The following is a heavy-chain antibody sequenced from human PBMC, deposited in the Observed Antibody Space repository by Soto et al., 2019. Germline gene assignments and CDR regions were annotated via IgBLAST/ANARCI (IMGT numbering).Heavy chain of an antibody. CDR3: ARYLPMVRGVIITSPYYYYGMDV. V-gene: IGHV1-69*13. J-gene: IGHJ6*02. D-gene: IGHD3-10*01. CDR1: GGTFSSYA. CDR2: IIPIFGTA. Sequence: SVKVSCKASGGTFSSYAISWVRQAPGQGLEWMGGIIPIFGTANYAQKFQGRVTITADESTSTAYMELSSLRSEDTAVYYCARYLPMVRGVIITSPYYYYGMDVWGQGTTVTVSS.